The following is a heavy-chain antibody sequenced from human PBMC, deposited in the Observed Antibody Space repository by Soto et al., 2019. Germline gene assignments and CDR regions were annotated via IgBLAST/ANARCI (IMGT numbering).Heavy chain of an antibody. CDR3: ARHRALNWFDP. J-gene: IGHJ5*02. CDR1: GDSISSSY. V-gene: IGHV4-59*08. Sequence: SETLSLTCTVSGDSISSSYWSWIRQPPGKGLEWIGYMYYSGSTSYNPSLNSRVTLSVDTSKNQFFLKLSFVTAADTAVYYCARHRALNWFDPWGQGTLVTVSS. CDR2: MYYSGST.